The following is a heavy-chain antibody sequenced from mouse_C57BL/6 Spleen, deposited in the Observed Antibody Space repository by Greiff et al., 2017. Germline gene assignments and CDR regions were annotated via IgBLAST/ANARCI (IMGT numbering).Heavy chain of an antibody. CDR1: GYTFTSSW. V-gene: IGHV1-55*01. CDR3: ARLPSYDGYEGFDY. J-gene: IGHJ2*01. CDR2: IYPGSGST. Sequence: VQLQQPGAVLVKPGASVKMSCKASGYTFTSSWITWVKQRPGQGLEWIGDIYPGSGSTNYNEKFKSKATLTVDTSSSTAYMRHSSLTSEDSAVYYCARLPSYDGYEGFDYWGQGTTLTVSS. D-gene: IGHD2-3*01.